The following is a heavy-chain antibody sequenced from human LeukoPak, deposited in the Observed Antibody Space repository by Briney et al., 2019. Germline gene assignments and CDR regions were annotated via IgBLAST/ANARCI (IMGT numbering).Heavy chain of an antibody. J-gene: IGHJ4*02. CDR3: AHGAMYQLDY. D-gene: IGHD2-2*01. V-gene: IGHV3-7*03. CDR1: GFTFSSYW. CDR2: IKQDGSEK. Sequence: GGSLRLSCAASGFTFSSYWMSWVRQAPGKGLEWVANIKQDGSEKYYVDSVKGRFTISGDNSRNTLFLQMNSLRAEDTAVYYCAHGAMYQLDYWGQGTLVTVSS.